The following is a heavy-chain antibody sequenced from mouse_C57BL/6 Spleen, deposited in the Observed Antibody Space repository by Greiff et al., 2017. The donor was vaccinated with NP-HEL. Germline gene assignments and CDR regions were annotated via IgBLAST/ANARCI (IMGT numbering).Heavy chain of an antibody. CDR2: IDPSDSET. V-gene: IGHV1-52*01. D-gene: IGHD1-1*01. J-gene: IGHJ3*01. CDR3: AREDYYGSSPWFAY. CDR1: GYTFTSYW. Sequence: QVQLQQPGAELVRPGSSVKLSCKASGYTFTSYWMHWVKQRPIQGLEWIGNIDPSDSETHYNQKFKDKATLTVDKSSSTAYMQLSSLTSEDSAVYYCAREDYYGSSPWFAYWGQGTLVTVSA.